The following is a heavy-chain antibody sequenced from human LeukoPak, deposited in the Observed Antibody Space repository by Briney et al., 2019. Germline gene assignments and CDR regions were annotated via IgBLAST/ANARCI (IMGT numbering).Heavy chain of an antibody. Sequence: GGSLRLSCAASGFTFSSYSMNWVRQAPGKGLEWVSSISSSSSYIYYADSVKGRFIISRDNAKNSLYLQMNSLRAEDTAVYYCARDVGRGYYYYGMDVWGKGTTVTVSS. CDR2: ISSSSSYI. CDR1: GFTFSSYS. J-gene: IGHJ6*04. D-gene: IGHD2-15*01. CDR3: ARDVGRGYYYYGMDV. V-gene: IGHV3-21*01.